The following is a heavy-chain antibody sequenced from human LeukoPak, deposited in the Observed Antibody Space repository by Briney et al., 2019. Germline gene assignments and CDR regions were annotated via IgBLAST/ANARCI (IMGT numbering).Heavy chain of an antibody. Sequence: PGGSLRLSCAASGFTFSSYAMHWVRQAPGKGLEYVSAISSNGGSTYYANSVKGRFTISRDNSKNTLYLQMGSLRAGDMAVYYFGRQGPMAGFCIWGQGTIVNVS. D-gene: IGHD6-19*01. CDR3: GRQGPMAGFCI. CDR1: GFTFSSYA. CDR2: ISSNGGST. V-gene: IGHV3-64*01. J-gene: IGHJ3*02.